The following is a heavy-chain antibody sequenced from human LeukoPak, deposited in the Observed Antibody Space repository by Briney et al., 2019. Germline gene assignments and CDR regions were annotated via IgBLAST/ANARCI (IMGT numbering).Heavy chain of an antibody. V-gene: IGHV4-38-2*02. D-gene: IGHD1-26*01. CDR1: DYSISSGYY. J-gene: IGHJ5*02. CDR2: IYHSGST. Sequence: SETLSLTCTVSDYSISSGYYWGWIRQPPGKGLEWIGSIYHSGSTYYSPSLRSRVILSVDTSKNQFSLKLISVTVADTAIYYCARGQGATVPQVGKNWFDPWGQGTRVTVSS. CDR3: ARGQGATVPQVGKNWFDP.